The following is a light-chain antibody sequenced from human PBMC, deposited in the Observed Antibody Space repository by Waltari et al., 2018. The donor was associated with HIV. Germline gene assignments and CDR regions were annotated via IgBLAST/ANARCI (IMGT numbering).Light chain of an antibody. CDR1: TSNIGNNY. J-gene: IGLJ1*01. V-gene: IGLV1-51*01. Sequence: QSVLTQPPSVSAAPGQKVTISCSVSTSNIGNNYVSWYQRLPVTAPKLLIYDDSELPAGIPDRFSGCKSGTSATLGITGLQTGDEADYYCGTWDSSLSAVVFGTGTKVTVL. CDR2: DDS. CDR3: GTWDSSLSAVV.